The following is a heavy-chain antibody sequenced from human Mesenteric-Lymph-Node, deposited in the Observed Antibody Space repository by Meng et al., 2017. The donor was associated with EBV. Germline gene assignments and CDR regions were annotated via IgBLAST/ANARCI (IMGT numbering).Heavy chain of an antibody. D-gene: IGHD3-22*01. J-gene: IGHJ4*02. Sequence: QVHLGQSGAEVKKPGASVRVSCKASGYTFNNYGFTWVRQAPGQGLEWMGWISAYNRNTDYAQIFRGRVTMTTDTSTSTAYLDLRSLTSDDTAVYYCARVSDYDSSGLDYWGQGTLVTVSS. CDR2: ISAYNRNT. CDR3: ARVSDYDSSGLDY. CDR1: GYTFNNYG. V-gene: IGHV1-18*01.